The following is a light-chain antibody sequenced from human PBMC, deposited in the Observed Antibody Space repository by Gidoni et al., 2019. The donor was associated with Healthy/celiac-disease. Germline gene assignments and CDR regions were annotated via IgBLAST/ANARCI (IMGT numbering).Light chain of an antibody. CDR2: DAS. V-gene: IGKV3-11*01. J-gene: IGKJ4*01. Sequence: EIVLTQSPATLSLSPGERATLSCRASQSVSSYLAWYQQKPGQAPRLLIYDASNRATGIPARFSGREPGTDFTLTISSAEPEDFAISYCLQRSNWLTVGGGTKVEIK. CDR3: LQRSNWLT. CDR1: QSVSSY.